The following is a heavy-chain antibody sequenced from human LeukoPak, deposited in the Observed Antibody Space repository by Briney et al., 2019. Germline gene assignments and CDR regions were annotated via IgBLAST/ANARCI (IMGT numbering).Heavy chain of an antibody. V-gene: IGHV4-4*09. J-gene: IGHJ4*02. CDR1: GDSISSYY. D-gene: IGHD6-6*01. CDR3: ARLTRLSTSPDRYYLDY. CDR2: IYTSGGT. Sequence: SETLSLTCTVSGDSISSYYWSWIRQPPGKGLEWIGYIYTSGGTDYIPSLKGRVTISIDTSKNQFSLKLSSVTAADSAVYYCARLTRLSTSPDRYYLDYWGQGTLVTVSS.